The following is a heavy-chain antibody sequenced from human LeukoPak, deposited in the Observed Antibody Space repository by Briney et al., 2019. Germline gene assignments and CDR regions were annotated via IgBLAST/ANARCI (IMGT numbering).Heavy chain of an antibody. CDR3: ARAGYTRGWYQTETDY. CDR1: GFTFSDYY. CDR2: ISSSSSTI. J-gene: IGHJ4*02. Sequence: GGSLRLSCAGSGFTFSDYYMSWIRQAPGKGLEWISYISSSSSTIYYADPVKGRFTTSRDNAKNSLFLQMSSLTDEDTAVYYCARAGYTRGWYQTETDYWGQGTLVTVSS. V-gene: IGHV3-11*01. D-gene: IGHD6-19*01.